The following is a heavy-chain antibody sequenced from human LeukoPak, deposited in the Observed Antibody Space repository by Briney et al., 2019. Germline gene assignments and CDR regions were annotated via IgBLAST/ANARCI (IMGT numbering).Heavy chain of an antibody. Sequence: GGSLRLSCAASGFTFSSYAMHWVRQAPGKGLEWAAVISYDGSNKYYADSVQGRFTISRDNSKNTLYLQMNSLRAEDTAIYYCAELGITMIGGVWGKGTTVTISS. CDR3: AELGITMIGGV. D-gene: IGHD3-10*02. CDR2: ISYDGSNK. V-gene: IGHV3-30*04. J-gene: IGHJ6*04. CDR1: GFTFSSYA.